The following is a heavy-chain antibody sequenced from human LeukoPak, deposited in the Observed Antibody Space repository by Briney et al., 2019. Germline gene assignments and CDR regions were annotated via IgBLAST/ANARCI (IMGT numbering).Heavy chain of an antibody. CDR1: GGSISSSSYY. CDR3: ARASSSDWYGIDY. V-gene: IGHV4-39*07. D-gene: IGHD6-19*01. J-gene: IGHJ4*02. CDR2: IYYSGST. Sequence: SETLSLTCTVSGGSISSSSYYWGWIRQPPGKGLEWIGSIYYSGSTYYNPSLKSRVTLSVDTSKNQFSLKLSSVTAADTAVYYCARASSSDWYGIDYWGQGTLVTVSS.